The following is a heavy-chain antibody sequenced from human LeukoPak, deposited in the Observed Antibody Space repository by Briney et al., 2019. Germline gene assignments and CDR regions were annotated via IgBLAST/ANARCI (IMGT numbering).Heavy chain of an antibody. CDR3: ARLGGYSNYEAVY. D-gene: IGHD4-11*01. Sequence: SETLSLTCTVSGGSISSSTFYWGWIRQPPGKGLEWIGIIFYTGNTYYNPSLKSRVTISVDTSTNQFSLTLSSVTAADTAVYYCARLGGYSNYEAVYWGQGTLVTVSS. CDR1: GGSISSSTFY. J-gene: IGHJ4*02. CDR2: IFYTGNT. V-gene: IGHV4-39*01.